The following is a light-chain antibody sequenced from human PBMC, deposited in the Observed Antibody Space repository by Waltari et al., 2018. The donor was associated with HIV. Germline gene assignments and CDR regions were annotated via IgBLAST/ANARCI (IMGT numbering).Light chain of an antibody. Sequence: SLLTLPPSVSGAPGRRGIISCTGSRSNIGAGSDVYWHKQLPGTAPKVPLKGNRQRPGGVPDRFSGPRAVTAASLAIPERQAEDEADYYCQSYDSSLSASVGGGTRLTVL. V-gene: IGLV1-40*01. CDR2: GNR. CDR1: RSNIGAGSD. CDR3: QSYDSSLSAS. J-gene: IGLJ2*01.